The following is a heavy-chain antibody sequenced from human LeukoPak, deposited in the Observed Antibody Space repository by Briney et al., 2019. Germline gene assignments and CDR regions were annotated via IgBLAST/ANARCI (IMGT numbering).Heavy chain of an antibody. V-gene: IGHV4-61*02. CDR1: GGSISSGSYY. Sequence: PSQTLSLTCTVSGGSISSGSYYWSWIRQPAGKGLEWIGRIYTSGSTNYNPSLKSRVTISVGTSKNQFSLKLSSVTAADTAVYYCARIYGDPAYYYGMDVWGQGTTVAVSS. J-gene: IGHJ6*02. CDR2: IYTSGST. D-gene: IGHD4-17*01. CDR3: ARIYGDPAYYYGMDV.